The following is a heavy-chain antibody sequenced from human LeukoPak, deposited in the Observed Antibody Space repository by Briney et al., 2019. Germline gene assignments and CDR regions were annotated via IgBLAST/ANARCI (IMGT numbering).Heavy chain of an antibody. CDR2: IYYSGST. D-gene: IGHD2-2*01. J-gene: IGHJ4*02. V-gene: IGHV4-61*05. CDR3: ARFGLGRYCSSTSCSYFDY. CDR1: GGSTSSSSYY. Sequence: SSETLSLTCTVSGGSTSSSSYYWGWIRQPPGKGLEWIGYIYYSGSTNYNPSLKSRVTISVDTSKNQFSLKLSSVTAADTAVYYCARFGLGRYCSSTSCSYFDYWGQGTLVTVSS.